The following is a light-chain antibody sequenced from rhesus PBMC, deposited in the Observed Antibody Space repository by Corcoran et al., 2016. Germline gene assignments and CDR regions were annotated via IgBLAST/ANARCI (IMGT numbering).Light chain of an antibody. J-gene: IGKJ2*01. V-gene: IGKV4-1*01. CDR2: WAS. CDR1: QSLLYSSNNKNY. Sequence: DIVMTQSPDSLAVSLGERVTINCKSSQSLLYSSNNKNYLAWYQQKPGKAPKLLIYWASTRESGVPNRFRGRGSVTDVTRTISGLQAENVAVYYCQQYYSTPYSFGQGTKVEIK. CDR3: QQYYSTPYS.